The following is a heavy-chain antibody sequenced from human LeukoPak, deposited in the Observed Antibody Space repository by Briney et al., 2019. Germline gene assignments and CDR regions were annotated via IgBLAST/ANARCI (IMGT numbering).Heavy chain of an antibody. CDR3: AKRGSGSKSPFDY. CDR1: GFTFDDYA. Sequence: PGRSLRLSCAASGFTFDDYAMHWVRQAPGKGLEWVSGISWNSGSIGYADSVKGRFTVSRDNAKNSLYLQMNSLRAEDTALYYCAKRGSGSKSPFDYWGQGTLVTVSS. D-gene: IGHD3-10*01. J-gene: IGHJ4*02. V-gene: IGHV3-9*01. CDR2: ISWNSGSI.